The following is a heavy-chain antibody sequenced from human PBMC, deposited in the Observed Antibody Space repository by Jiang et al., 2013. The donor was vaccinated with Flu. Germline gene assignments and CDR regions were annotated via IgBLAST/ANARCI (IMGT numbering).Heavy chain of an antibody. J-gene: IGHJ4*02. CDR3: ARDRIAAAGTELDY. CDR1: GFTFSSYD. V-gene: IGHV3-13*01. CDR2: IGTAGDT. Sequence: VQLLESGGGLVQPGGSLRLSCAASGFTFSSYDMHWVRQATGKGLEWVSAIGTAGDTYYPGSVKGRFTISRENAKNSLYLQMNSLRAGDTAVYYCARDRIAAAGTELDYWGQGTLVTVSS. D-gene: IGHD6-13*01.